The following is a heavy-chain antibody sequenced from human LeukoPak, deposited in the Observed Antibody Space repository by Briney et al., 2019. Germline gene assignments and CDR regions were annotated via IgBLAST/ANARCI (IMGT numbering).Heavy chain of an antibody. CDR3: TRDSGEYRSEWYFDL. Sequence: GGSLRLSCAAXGXXXXXXGXXXXXXAXXXXLXXVXXXWFDXSNKXHXDSVRGRXTXSRDDSKNTPYLQMHSLRVEDTXVYYCTRDSGEYRSEWYFDLWGRGTLVTVSS. D-gene: IGHD6-19*01. CDR1: GXXXXXXG. CDR2: XWFDXSNK. V-gene: IGHV3-33*01. J-gene: IGHJ2*01.